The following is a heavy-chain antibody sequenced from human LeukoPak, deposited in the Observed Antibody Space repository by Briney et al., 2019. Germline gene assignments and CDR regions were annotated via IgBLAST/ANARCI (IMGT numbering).Heavy chain of an antibody. D-gene: IGHD3-16*01. J-gene: IGHJ4*02. CDR2: IKYDGSET. CDR3: ARDSTLSNY. V-gene: IGHV3-7*04. Sequence: QTGGFLRLSCAASGLTFSSYWMTWVRQAPGKGLEWVATIKYDGSETYYVDSVRGRFSISRDNAKNSLYLQMNSLRAEDTAVYYCARDSTLSNYWGQGTLVTVSS. CDR1: GLTFSSYW.